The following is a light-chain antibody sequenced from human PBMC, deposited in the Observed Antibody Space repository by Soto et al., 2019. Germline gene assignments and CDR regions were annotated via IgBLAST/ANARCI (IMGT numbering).Light chain of an antibody. CDR2: ADN. V-gene: IGLV1-40*01. CDR1: SSNIGAGYD. J-gene: IGLJ2*01. Sequence: QPVLTQPPSVSGAPGQRITISCTGGSSNIGAGYDVHWYQHLPGVAPKLLVYADNNRPSGVPDRFSASKSGTSASLAITGLQAEDEAENYCQSYDSTLSVVVFGGGTKLTVL. CDR3: QSYDSTLSVVV.